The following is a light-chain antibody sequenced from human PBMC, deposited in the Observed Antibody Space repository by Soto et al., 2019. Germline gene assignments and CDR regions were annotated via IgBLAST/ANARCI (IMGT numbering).Light chain of an antibody. V-gene: IGKV3-11*01. CDR1: KSVSSS. Sequence: EIVLTQSPATLSLSPGERATLSCRASKSVSSSLAWYQQKSGQTPLLLIYDVSTKATCIPARFSASGSGTDFTLSVSSLEPEDFAVYYCQQRSNWPLTFGGGTKVEI. J-gene: IGKJ4*01. CDR2: DVS. CDR3: QQRSNWPLT.